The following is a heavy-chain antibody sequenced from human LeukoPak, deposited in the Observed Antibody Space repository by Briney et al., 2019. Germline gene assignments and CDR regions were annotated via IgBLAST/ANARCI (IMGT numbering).Heavy chain of an antibody. CDR3: ARDKWELLGDWFDP. CDR2: IYYSGST. J-gene: IGHJ5*02. Sequence: PSETLSLTCTVSGGSISSSSYYWGWIRQPPGKGLEWIGSIYYSGSTYYNPSLKSRVTISVDTSKNQFSLKLSSVTAADTAVYYCARDKWELLGDWFDPWGQGTLVTVSS. V-gene: IGHV4-39*01. D-gene: IGHD1-26*01. CDR1: GGSISSSSYY.